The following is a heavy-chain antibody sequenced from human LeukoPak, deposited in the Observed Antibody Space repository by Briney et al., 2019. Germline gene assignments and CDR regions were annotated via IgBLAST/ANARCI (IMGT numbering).Heavy chain of an antibody. CDR2: IFHSGTT. CDR1: GYSISSGYY. CDR3: AKSIASAGTNSCYYMDV. J-gene: IGHJ6*03. D-gene: IGHD6-13*01. V-gene: IGHV4-38-2*02. Sequence: SETLSLTCTVPGYSISSGYYWGWIRQPPGKGREWTGRIFHSGTTYYNPSLKSRVTISVDTSKNQFSLRLSSVTAADTAVYFCAKSIASAGTNSCYYMDVWGTGTTVTVSS.